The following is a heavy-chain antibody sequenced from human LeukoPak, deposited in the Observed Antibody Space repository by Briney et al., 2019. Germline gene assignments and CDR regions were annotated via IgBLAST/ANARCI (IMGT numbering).Heavy chain of an antibody. CDR3: ARDNSVGDIAWWSDP. D-gene: IGHD1-26*01. J-gene: IGHJ5*02. V-gene: IGHV1-46*01. CDR1: GYTFINHW. CDR2: INPTGTAT. Sequence: ASVKVSCKASGYTFINHWMHWARQAPGQGLEWVGLINPTGTATLYAQKFQGRITLTRDMSATTDYMELSSLTSEDTAVYYCARDNSVGDIAWWSDPWGQGTLVTVSS.